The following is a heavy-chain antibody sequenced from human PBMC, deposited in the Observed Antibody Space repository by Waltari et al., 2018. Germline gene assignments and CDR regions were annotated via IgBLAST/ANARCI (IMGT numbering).Heavy chain of an antibody. CDR1: GGSISSYY. CDR3: ARARSVAGTYYFDY. D-gene: IGHD6-19*01. Sequence: QVQLQESGPGLVKPSETLSLTCTVSGGSISSYYWSWIRKPPGKGLEWIGYIYYSGSSNYNPSLKSRVTISVDTSKNQFSLKLSSVTAADTAVYYCARARSVAGTYYFDYWGQGTLVTVSS. CDR2: IYYSGSS. J-gene: IGHJ4*02. V-gene: IGHV4-59*01.